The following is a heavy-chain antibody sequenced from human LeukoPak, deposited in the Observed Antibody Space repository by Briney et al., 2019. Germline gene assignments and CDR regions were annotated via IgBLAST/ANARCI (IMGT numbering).Heavy chain of an antibody. CDR3: AKWGDYDVLTGYYVSDY. Sequence: GGSLRLSCAASGSTFSNYAMSWVRQAPGKGLGWVSAITGGGSGIYYADSMKSRFTISRDNSKNTLYLQINSLRAEDTAVYYCAKWGDYDVLTGYYVSDYWGQGTLVTVSS. V-gene: IGHV3-23*01. CDR2: ITGGGSGI. D-gene: IGHD3-9*01. J-gene: IGHJ4*02. CDR1: GSTFSNYA.